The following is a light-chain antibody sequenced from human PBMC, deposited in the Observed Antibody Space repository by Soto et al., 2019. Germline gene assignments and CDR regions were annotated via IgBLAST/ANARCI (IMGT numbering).Light chain of an antibody. CDR3: QQYNNWPPFT. CDR2: GAS. Sequence: EIVMTQSPSTLSASPGERATLSCSASQSVSSNLAWYQQKPGQAPRLLIYGASTRATGIPARFSGSGCGTEFTLLIISLQSEDFAVYYCQQYNNWPPFTFGPGTKVDIK. J-gene: IGKJ3*01. V-gene: IGKV3-15*01. CDR1: QSVSSN.